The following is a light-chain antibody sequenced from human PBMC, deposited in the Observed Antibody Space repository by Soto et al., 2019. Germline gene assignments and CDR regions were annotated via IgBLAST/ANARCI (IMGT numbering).Light chain of an antibody. Sequence: QSVLTQPPSVSGAPGQTVTISFTGSSSNIGRGYDVHWYQQVPGSAPRLLLSGDSNRPSGVPDRFSGSRSGTSASLAITGLPAEDEADYYCQTFDSTLTISWVFGGGTKLTVL. CDR2: GDS. V-gene: IGLV1-40*01. J-gene: IGLJ3*02. CDR1: SSNIGRGYD. CDR3: QTFDSTLTISWV.